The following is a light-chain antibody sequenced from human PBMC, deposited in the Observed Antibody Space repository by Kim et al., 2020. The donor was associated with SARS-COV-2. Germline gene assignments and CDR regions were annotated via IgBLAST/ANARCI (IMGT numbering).Light chain of an antibody. CDR3: QQHESHAIT. J-gene: IGKJ5*01. V-gene: IGKV1-5*03. CDR1: QDMNNW. Sequence: DIQLTQSPSSLSASVGATVTITCRASQDMNNWLAWYQQHPGTAPKLLISKTSSLQKGVPSRFTGSGSETEFTLTIKNLQPEDFATYDCQQHESHAITFGQGTRVEIK. CDR2: KTS.